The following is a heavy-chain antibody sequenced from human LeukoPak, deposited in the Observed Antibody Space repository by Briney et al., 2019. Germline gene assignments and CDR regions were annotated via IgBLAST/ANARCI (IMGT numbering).Heavy chain of an antibody. J-gene: IGHJ4*02. Sequence: ASVKVSCKASGGTLSTYTIHWARRAPGQGLEWMGRVISILRTATYGQKFQGRVTITADKSTSTTYMELTDLRLQDTAFYYCARSLGRGFDYWGQGSLVTVSS. CDR1: GGTLSTYT. CDR3: ARSLGRGFDY. CDR2: VISILRTA. D-gene: IGHD1-26*01. V-gene: IGHV1-69*08.